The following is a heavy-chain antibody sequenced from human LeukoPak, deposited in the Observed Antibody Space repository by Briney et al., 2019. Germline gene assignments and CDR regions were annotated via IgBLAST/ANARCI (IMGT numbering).Heavy chain of an antibody. CDR3: ARGDCSGGSCYLDY. CDR1: GDSVSSNSAA. CDR2: TYYRSKWCC. D-gene: IGHD2-15*01. Sequence: SQTLSLTCAISGDSVSSNSAAWNWIRQSPSRGLEWLVRTYYRSKWCCDYAVSVKSRITINPDTSKNQFSLQLNSVTPEDTAVYYCARGDCSGGSCYLDYWGQGTLVTVSS. J-gene: IGHJ4*02. V-gene: IGHV6-1*01.